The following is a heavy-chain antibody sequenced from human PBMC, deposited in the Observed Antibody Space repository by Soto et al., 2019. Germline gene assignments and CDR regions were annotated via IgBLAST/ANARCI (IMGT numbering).Heavy chain of an antibody. CDR3: ARDLEKRGGYDWEYGMDV. CDR2: ISYDGSNK. Sequence: GGSLRLSCAASGFTFSSYAMHWVRQAPGKGLEWVAVISYDGSNKYYADSVKGRFTISRDNSKNTLYLQMNSLRAEDTAVYYCARDLEKRGGYDWEYGMDVWGQGTTVTVSS. J-gene: IGHJ6*02. D-gene: IGHD5-12*01. V-gene: IGHV3-30-3*01. CDR1: GFTFSSYA.